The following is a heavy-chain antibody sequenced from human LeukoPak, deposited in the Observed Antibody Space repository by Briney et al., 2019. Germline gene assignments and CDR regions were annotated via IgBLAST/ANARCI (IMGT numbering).Heavy chain of an antibody. CDR2: INPNTGNP. V-gene: IGHV7-4-1*02. Sequence: ASVKVSCKASGYTFTSYAMNWVRQAPGQGLEWMGWINPNTGNPTYAQGLTGRFVFSLDTSVSTAYLQITSLKADDTAVYYCARGFSGSYKTFDYWGQGTLVTVSS. CDR1: GYTFTSYA. CDR3: ARGFSGSYKTFDY. D-gene: IGHD1-26*01. J-gene: IGHJ4*02.